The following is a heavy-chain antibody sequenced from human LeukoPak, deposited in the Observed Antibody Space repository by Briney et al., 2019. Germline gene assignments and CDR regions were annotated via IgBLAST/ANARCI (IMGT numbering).Heavy chain of an antibody. D-gene: IGHD2-2*02. Sequence: GGSLRLSCAASGFTVSTNYMSWVRQAPGKGLEWVSIIYTGGSTYYTNSVKGRFTISRDSSKNTLYLQMDSLRAEDTAVYYCARGYTLPRETDNWGQGTLVTVSS. CDR2: IYTGGST. CDR1: GFTVSTNY. CDR3: ARGYTLPRETDN. J-gene: IGHJ4*02. V-gene: IGHV3-53*01.